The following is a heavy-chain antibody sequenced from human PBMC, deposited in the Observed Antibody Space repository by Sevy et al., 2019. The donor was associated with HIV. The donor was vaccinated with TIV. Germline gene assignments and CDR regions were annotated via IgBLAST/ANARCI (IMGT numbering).Heavy chain of an antibody. Sequence: GGSLRLSCAASGFTFEDYAMYWARQAPGRGWDWAQGISWNRGSIAYADSVKGRFTISRGNAKYSLYLQMNSLRAEETALYYCAKARGVYCSSTSCPDAFDIWGQGTMVTVSS. CDR1: GFTFEDYA. CDR3: AKARGVYCSSTSCPDAFDI. V-gene: IGHV3-9*01. J-gene: IGHJ3*02. CDR2: ISWNRGSI. D-gene: IGHD2-2*01.